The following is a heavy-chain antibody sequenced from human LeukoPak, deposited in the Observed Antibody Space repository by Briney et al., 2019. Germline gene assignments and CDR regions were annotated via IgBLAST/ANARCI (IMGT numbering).Heavy chain of an antibody. CDR2: IYHSGST. CDR3: ARVGAGEDNWFDP. J-gene: IGHJ5*02. Sequence: PSETLSLTCTVSGYSISSGYYWGWIRQPPGKGLEWIGSIYHSGSTYYNPSLKSRVTISVDTSKNQFSLKLSSVTAADTAVYYCARVGAGEDNWFDPWGQGTLVTVSS. CDR1: GYSISSGYY. V-gene: IGHV4-38-2*02. D-gene: IGHD1-26*01.